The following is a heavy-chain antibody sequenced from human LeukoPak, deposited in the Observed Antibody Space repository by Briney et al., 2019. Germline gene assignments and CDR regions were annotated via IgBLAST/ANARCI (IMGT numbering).Heavy chain of an antibody. D-gene: IGHD5-18*01. CDR3: ARARATAPFFFDY. V-gene: IGHV4-34*01. CDR1: GGSFSGYY. CDR2: INHSGST. J-gene: IGHJ4*02. Sequence: PSETLSLTCAVYGGSFSGYYWSWIRQPPGKGLEWIGEINHSGSTNYNPSLKSRVTISLDTSKNQFSLKLSSVTAADTAVYYCARARATAPFFFDYWGQGTLVTVSS.